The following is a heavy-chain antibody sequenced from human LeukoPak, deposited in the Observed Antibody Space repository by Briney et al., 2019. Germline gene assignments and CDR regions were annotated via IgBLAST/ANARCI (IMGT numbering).Heavy chain of an antibody. CDR3: ARDPRNKGFDS. J-gene: IGHJ5*01. Sequence: PGGSLRLSCAASGFTLSYYWMHWVRQGPGKGLVWVSTINGDGSSTNYADSVKGRFTISRDNAKNTLYLEMNSLRVEDTAVYYCARDPRNKGFDSWGQGTLVTVSS. CDR1: GFTLSYYW. D-gene: IGHD1/OR15-1a*01. CDR2: INGDGSST. V-gene: IGHV3-74*01.